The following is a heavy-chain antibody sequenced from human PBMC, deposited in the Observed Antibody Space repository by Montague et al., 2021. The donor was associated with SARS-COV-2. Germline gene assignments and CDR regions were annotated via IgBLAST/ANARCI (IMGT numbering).Heavy chain of an antibody. V-gene: IGHV2-70*11. Sequence: PPLVKPTQTLTLTCTFSGFSLSTSGMCMTWIRQPPGKALEWLARIDWDGDKYYNTSLKSRLTISKDTSKNLVVLTMTNMDPVDTATYHCARGPSDTYYYNGMDVWGRGTTVTVSS. CDR3: ARGPSDTYYYNGMDV. J-gene: IGHJ6*02. CDR1: GFSLSTSGMC. CDR2: IDWDGDK.